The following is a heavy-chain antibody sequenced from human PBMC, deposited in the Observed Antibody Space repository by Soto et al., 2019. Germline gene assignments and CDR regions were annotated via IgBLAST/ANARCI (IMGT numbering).Heavy chain of an antibody. CDR3: ARVQVVPSARGMDV. CDR1: GGTFSRYA. V-gene: IGHV1-69*01. CDR2: IIPIFGTA. D-gene: IGHD2-2*01. Sequence: QVQLVQSGAEVKKPGSSVKVSCKDSGGTFSRYAISWVRQAPGQGLEWMGGIIPIFGTANYAQKFQGRVTITADESTSTAYMELSILRSEDTAVSYCARVQVVPSARGMDVWGQGTKDTVS. J-gene: IGHJ6*01.